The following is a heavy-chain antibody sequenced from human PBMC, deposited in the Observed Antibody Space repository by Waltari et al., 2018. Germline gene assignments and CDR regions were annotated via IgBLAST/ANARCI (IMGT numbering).Heavy chain of an antibody. V-gene: IGHV1-69*13. CDR1: GGTFSSYA. CDR3: ARVASAVTTFDYYYGMDV. D-gene: IGHD4-17*01. Sequence: QVQLVQSGAEVKKPGSSVKVSCKASGGTFSSYAISWVRQAPGQGLEWMGGIIPIFGTANYAQKFQGRVTITADESTSTAYMELSSLRSEDTAVYYCARVASAVTTFDYYYGMDVWGQGTTVTVSS. J-gene: IGHJ6*02. CDR2: IIPIFGTA.